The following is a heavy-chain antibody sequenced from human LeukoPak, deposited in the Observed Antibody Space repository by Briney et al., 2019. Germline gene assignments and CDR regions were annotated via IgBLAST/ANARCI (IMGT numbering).Heavy chain of an antibody. CDR3: AREGIAARPRNYYYMDV. CDR2: IYTSGST. J-gene: IGHJ6*03. V-gene: IGHV4-4*07. Sequence: SETLSLTCTVSGGSISSYYWSWIRQPAGKGLEWIGRIYTSGSTNYNPSLKSRVTMSVDTSKNQLSLKLSSVTAADTAVYYCAREGIAARPRNYYYMDVWGKGTTVTVSS. CDR1: GGSISSYY. D-gene: IGHD6-6*01.